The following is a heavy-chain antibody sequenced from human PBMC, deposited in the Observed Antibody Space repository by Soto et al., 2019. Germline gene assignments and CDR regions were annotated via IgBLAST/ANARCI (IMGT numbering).Heavy chain of an antibody. Sequence: GSLRLSFAASGFTFSTYPMNWVRQAPVKGLEWLSNIRSTSGDTYYAESVKGRFTISRDNARNSLYLQMNSLRDEETAVYYCSRDHPWAFDLLGQGALVTFCS. CDR3: SRDHPWAFDL. CDR2: IRSTSGDT. CDR1: GFTFSTYP. D-gene: IGHD1-26*01. J-gene: IGHJ4*02. V-gene: IGHV3-48*02.